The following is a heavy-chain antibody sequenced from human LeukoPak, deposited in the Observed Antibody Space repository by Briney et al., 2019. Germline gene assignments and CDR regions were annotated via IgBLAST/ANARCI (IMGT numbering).Heavy chain of an antibody. CDR1: GFTFSSYA. J-gene: IGHJ4*02. Sequence: PGGSLRLSCAASGFTFSSYAMSLVRQAPGKGLEWVSAISGSGGSTYYADSVKGRFTISRDNSKNTLYLQMNSLRAEDTAVYYCAILTTVTMDFDYWGQGTLVTVSS. V-gene: IGHV3-23*01. CDR3: AILTTVTMDFDY. CDR2: ISGSGGST. D-gene: IGHD4-17*01.